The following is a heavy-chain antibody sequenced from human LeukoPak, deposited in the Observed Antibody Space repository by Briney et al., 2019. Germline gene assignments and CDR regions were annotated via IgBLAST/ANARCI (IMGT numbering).Heavy chain of an antibody. V-gene: IGHV4-34*01. CDR3: ARHTRPLYSSGYYFVKYYFDY. J-gene: IGHJ4*02. D-gene: IGHD3-22*01. CDR2: INHSGST. Sequence: GSLRLSCAASGFTVSSNYMSWVRQPPGKGLEWIGEINHSGSTNYNPSPKSRVTISVDTSKNQFSLKLSSVTAADTAVYYCARHTRPLYSSGYYFVKYYFDYWGQGTLVTVSS. CDR1: GFTVSSNY.